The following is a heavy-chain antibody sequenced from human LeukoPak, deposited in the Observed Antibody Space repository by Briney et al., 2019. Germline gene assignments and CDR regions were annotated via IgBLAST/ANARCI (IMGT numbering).Heavy chain of an antibody. J-gene: IGHJ4*02. CDR3: ARAEGRYSSSWFEPELLHLDY. V-gene: IGHV4-61*01. D-gene: IGHD6-13*01. CDR1: GGSVSSGSYY. Sequence: PSETLSFTCTVSGGSVSSGSYYWSWIRQPPGKGLEWIGYIYYSGSTNYNPSLKSRVTISVDTSKNQFSLKLSSVTAADTAVYYCARAEGRYSSSWFEPELLHLDYWGQGTLVTVSS. CDR2: IYYSGST.